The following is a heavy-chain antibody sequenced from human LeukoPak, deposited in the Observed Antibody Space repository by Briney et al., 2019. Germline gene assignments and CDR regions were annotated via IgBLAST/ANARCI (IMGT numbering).Heavy chain of an antibody. CDR3: ARDGFDFWSGYPTTVDY. CDR1: GFTFSSYS. CDR2: ISSSSNTI. V-gene: IGHV3-48*01. Sequence: PGGSLRLSCVASGFTFSSYSMNWVHQSPGKGLEWVSYISSSSNTIYYADSVKGRFTISRDNANNSLYLQMNSLRAEDTAVYYCARDGFDFWSGYPTTVDYWGQGTLVTVSS. D-gene: IGHD3-3*01. J-gene: IGHJ4*02.